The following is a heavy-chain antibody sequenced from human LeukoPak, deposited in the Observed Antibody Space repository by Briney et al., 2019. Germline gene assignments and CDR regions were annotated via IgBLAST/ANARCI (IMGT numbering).Heavy chain of an antibody. D-gene: IGHD3-22*01. CDR1: GYTFTGYY. V-gene: IGHV1-2*02. CDR2: INPNSGGT. Sequence: ASVRVCRKASGYTFTGYYMHWVRQAPGQGLEWMGWINPNSGGTNYAQKFQGRVTMTRDTSISTAYMELRSLRSDDTAVYYCARVVISRPPEYYYYYMDVWGKGTTVTVSS. CDR3: ARVVISRPPEYYYYYMDV. J-gene: IGHJ6*03.